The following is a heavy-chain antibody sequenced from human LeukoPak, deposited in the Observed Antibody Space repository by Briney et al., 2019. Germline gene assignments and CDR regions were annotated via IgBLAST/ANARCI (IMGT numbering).Heavy chain of an antibody. J-gene: IGHJ3*02. CDR2: IYYSGST. CDR3: ARRSSLTGKVFDI. V-gene: IGHV4-59*08. CDR1: GGSISSYY. D-gene: IGHD6-13*01. Sequence: SETLSLTCTVSGGSISSYYWSWIRQPPGKGLEWIGYIYYSGSTNYNPSLKSRVTISVDTSKNQFSLKLSSVTAADTAVYYCARRSSLTGKVFDIWGQGTMVTVSS.